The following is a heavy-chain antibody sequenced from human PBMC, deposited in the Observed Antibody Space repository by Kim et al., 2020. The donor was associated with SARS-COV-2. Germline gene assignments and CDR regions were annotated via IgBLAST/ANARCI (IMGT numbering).Heavy chain of an antibody. D-gene: IGHD6-19*01. CDR3: ASRGWLARGGYFDL. J-gene: IGHJ2*01. Sequence: SETLSLTCTVSGGSISSYYWSWIRQPPGKGLEWIGYIYYSGSTNYNPSLKSRVTISVDTSKNQFSLKLSSVTAADTAVYYCASRGWLARGGYFDLWGRGTLVTVSS. V-gene: IGHV4-59*01. CDR1: GGSISSYY. CDR2: IYYSGST.